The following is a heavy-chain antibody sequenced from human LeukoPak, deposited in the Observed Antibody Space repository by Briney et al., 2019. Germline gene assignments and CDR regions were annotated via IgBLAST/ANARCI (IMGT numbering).Heavy chain of an antibody. CDR1: GSTLTESS. J-gene: IGHJ4*02. CDR2: FDPENGEV. Sequence: GASVKVSCKVSGSTLTESSMHGVRQAPGKGLEWMGGFDPENGEVIYAQKFQGRVTMTEDTSSDTAYMELSSLRSEDTAVYYCAKQPFHAAAGPPGEYYFDYWGQGTVVTVSS. D-gene: IGHD6-13*01. V-gene: IGHV1-24*01. CDR3: AKQPFHAAAGPPGEYYFDY.